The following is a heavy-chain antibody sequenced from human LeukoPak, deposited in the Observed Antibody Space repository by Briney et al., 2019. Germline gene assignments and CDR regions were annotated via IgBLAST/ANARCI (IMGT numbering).Heavy chain of an antibody. CDR3: AKESLRGHSYGFDN. CDR1: GFTFSDYN. Sequence: GGSLRLSCAASGFTFSDYNMSWVRQAPGKGLEWVSAISASGDTTYYADSVRGRFTISRDNSKNTLSLQMNSLRAGDTALYYCAKESLRGHSYGFDNWGQGTLVTVSS. CDR2: ISASGDTT. D-gene: IGHD5-18*01. J-gene: IGHJ4*02. V-gene: IGHV3-23*01.